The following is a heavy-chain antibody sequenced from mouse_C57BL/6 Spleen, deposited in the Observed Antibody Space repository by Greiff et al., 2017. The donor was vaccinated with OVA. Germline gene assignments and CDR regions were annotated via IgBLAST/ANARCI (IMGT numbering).Heavy chain of an antibody. CDR1: GFTFSSYA. D-gene: IGHD2-4*01. Sequence: EVKLMESGGGLVKPGGSLKLSCAASGFTFSSYAMSWVRQTPEKRLEWVATISDGGSYTYYPDNVKGRFTISRDNAKNNLYLQMSHLKSEDTARYYCARDPSYDYPFAYWGQGTLVTVSA. CDR2: ISDGGSYT. J-gene: IGHJ3*01. V-gene: IGHV5-4*01. CDR3: ARDPSYDYPFAY.